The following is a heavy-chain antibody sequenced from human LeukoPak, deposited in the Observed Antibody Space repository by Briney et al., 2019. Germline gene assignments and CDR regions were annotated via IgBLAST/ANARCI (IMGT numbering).Heavy chain of an antibody. CDR3: ARRDGPNYYDSSGYWYAFDI. J-gene: IGHJ3*02. V-gene: IGHV5-51*01. CDR1: GYSFTSYW. Sequence: GESLKISCKGSGYSFTSYWIGWVRQMPGKGLEWMGIIYSGDSDTRYSPSFQGQVTISADKSISTAYLQWSSLKASDTAMYYCARRDGPNYYDSSGYWYAFDIWGQGTMVTVSS. CDR2: IYSGDSDT. D-gene: IGHD3-22*01.